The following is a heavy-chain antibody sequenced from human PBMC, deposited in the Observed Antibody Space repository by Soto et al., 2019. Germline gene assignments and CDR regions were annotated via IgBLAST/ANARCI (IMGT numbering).Heavy chain of an antibody. CDR1: GYTFTSYY. V-gene: IGHV1-46*01. Sequence: WASVKVSCKASGYTFTSYYMHWVRQAPGQGLEWMGIINPSGGSTSYAQKFQGRVTMTRDTSTSTVYMELSSLRSEDTAVYYCTVWFGELRPFDYWGQGTLVTVSS. CDR2: INPSGGST. CDR3: TVWFGELRPFDY. J-gene: IGHJ4*02. D-gene: IGHD3-10*01.